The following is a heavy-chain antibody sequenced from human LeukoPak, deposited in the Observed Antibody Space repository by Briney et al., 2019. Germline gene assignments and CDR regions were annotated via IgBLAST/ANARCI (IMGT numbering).Heavy chain of an antibody. V-gene: IGHV1-2*02. Sequence: ASVKVSCKASGYTFTGYYMHWVRQAPGQGLEWMGWINPNSGGTNYAQKFQGRVTISADKSISTAYLQWSSLKASDTAMYYCARGCSGGSCYMPFDYWGQGTLVTVSS. CDR1: GYTFTGYY. J-gene: IGHJ4*02. CDR2: INPNSGGT. D-gene: IGHD2-15*01. CDR3: ARGCSGGSCYMPFDY.